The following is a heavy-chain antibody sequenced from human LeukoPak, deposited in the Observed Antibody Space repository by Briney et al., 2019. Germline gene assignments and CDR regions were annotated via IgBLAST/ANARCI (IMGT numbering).Heavy chain of an antibody. V-gene: IGHV3-23*01. D-gene: IGHD3-9*01. Sequence: GGSLRLSCAASEFTFSTYAMSWVRQAPGKGLEWVSAISGSGTSTYYADSVKGRFTISRDNSKNTLYLQMNSLRAEDTAVYYCAKDRGVLRYFDWSPDAFDMWGQGTTVTVSS. CDR1: EFTFSTYA. CDR2: ISGSGTST. CDR3: AKDRGVLRYFDWSPDAFDM. J-gene: IGHJ3*02.